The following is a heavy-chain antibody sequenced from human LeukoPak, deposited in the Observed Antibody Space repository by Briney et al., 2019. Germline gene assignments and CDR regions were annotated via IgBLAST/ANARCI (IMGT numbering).Heavy chain of an antibody. Sequence: VGSLRLSCMAPGFRFTDIWMSCGCHAPRRGRWWVANIMQHGNERHYVDSVRGSLTVSRENAKNSLYLEMNSLRVEDTAVYYCATWARLDKEWGGHFVLWGRGTMVIVSS. V-gene: IGHV3-7*03. CDR2: IMQHGNER. J-gene: IGHJ2*01. CDR3: ATWARLDKEWGGHFVL. D-gene: IGHD6-19*01. CDR1: GFRFTDIW.